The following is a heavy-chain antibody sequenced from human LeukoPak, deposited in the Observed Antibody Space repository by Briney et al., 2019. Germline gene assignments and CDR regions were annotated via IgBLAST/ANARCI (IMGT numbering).Heavy chain of an antibody. Sequence: GGPLRLSCAASGFTFSSFVLNWVRQAPGKGPEWVSTISGSGGTTYYADSVKGRFTISRDNSKNTLYLQMNSLRAEDTAVYYCVLRGGATDYWGQGTLVTVSS. CDR2: ISGSGGTT. CDR1: GFTFSSFV. J-gene: IGHJ4*02. CDR3: VLRGGATDY. V-gene: IGHV3-23*01. D-gene: IGHD3-16*01.